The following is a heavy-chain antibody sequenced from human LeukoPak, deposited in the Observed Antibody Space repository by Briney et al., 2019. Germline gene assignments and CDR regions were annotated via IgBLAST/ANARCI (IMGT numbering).Heavy chain of an antibody. CDR3: ARDPLDY. J-gene: IGHJ4*02. CDR1: GYTFTDYY. V-gene: IGHV1-8*02. CDR2: MNPNSGNT. Sequence: ASVKVSCKASGYTFTDYYMHWGRQAPGQGLEWMGWMNPNSGNTGYAQKFQGRVTMTRNTSISTAYMELSSLRSEDTAVYYCARDPLDYWGQGTLVTVSS.